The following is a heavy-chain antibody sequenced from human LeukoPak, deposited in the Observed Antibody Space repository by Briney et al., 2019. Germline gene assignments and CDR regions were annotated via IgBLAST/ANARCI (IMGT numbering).Heavy chain of an antibody. D-gene: IGHD3-3*01. J-gene: IGHJ4*02. CDR2: INHSGST. V-gene: IGHV4-34*01. Sequence: SETLSLTCAVYGGSFSGYYWSWIRQPPGKGLEWIGEINHSGSTNYNPSLKSRVTIPVDTSKNQFSLKLSSVTAADTAVYYCARTFRESYYDFWSGYSTLVYWGQGTLVTVSS. CDR1: GGSFSGYY. CDR3: ARTFRESYYDFWSGYSTLVY.